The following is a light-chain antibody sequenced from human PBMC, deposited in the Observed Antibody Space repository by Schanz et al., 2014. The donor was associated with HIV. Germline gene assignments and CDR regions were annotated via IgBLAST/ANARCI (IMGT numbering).Light chain of an antibody. J-gene: IGKJ2*02. V-gene: IGKV1-5*03. CDR2: QAS. Sequence: IQMTQSPSTVSTSVGDRVTITCRASQTIGRLLAWYQQKPGRAPKLLIYQASILETGVPSTFSGTGSGTEFTLTITSLQPDDFATYYCLQYDSDSWTFGQGTKLDIQ. CDR1: QTIGRL. CDR3: LQYDSDSWT.